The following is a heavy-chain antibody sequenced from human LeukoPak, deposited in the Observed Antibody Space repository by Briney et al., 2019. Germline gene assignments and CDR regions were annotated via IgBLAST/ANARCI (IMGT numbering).Heavy chain of an antibody. Sequence: ASVKVSCKASGYTFTSYGISWVRQAPGQGLEWMGWISAYNGNTNYAQKLQGRVTMTTDTSTSTAYMELRSLRSDDTAVYYCARAFYYYDSSGYYNDAFDIWGQGTMVTVSS. D-gene: IGHD3-22*01. V-gene: IGHV1-18*01. J-gene: IGHJ3*02. CDR2: ISAYNGNT. CDR3: ARAFYYYDSSGYYNDAFDI. CDR1: GYTFTSYG.